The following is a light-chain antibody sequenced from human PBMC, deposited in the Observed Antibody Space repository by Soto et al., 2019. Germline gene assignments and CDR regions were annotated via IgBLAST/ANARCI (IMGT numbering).Light chain of an antibody. CDR2: AAS. V-gene: IGKV1-39*01. CDR3: QQSYTSSWT. J-gene: IGKJ1*01. CDR1: QSVAGY. Sequence: DIQMTQAPSSLSASVGDRVTLTCRASQSVAGYLNWYQQKPGGAPHLRIYAASTLQSGVPSRFSGSGSGTDFKLTISSLQPEDVATYYCQQSYTSSWTFGPGTKVDIK.